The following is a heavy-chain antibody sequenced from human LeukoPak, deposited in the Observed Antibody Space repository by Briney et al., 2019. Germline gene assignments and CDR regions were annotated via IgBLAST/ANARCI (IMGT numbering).Heavy chain of an antibody. J-gene: IGHJ3*02. CDR1: GFTFSSYA. CDR2: IKQDGSEK. CDR3: ARDSSGYWVDAFDI. V-gene: IGHV3-7*01. D-gene: IGHD3-22*01. Sequence: GGSLRLSCAASGFTFSSYAMSWVRQAPGKGLEWVANIKQDGSEKYYVDSVKGRFTISRDNAKNSLYLQMNSLRAEDTAVYYCARDSSGYWVDAFDIWGQGTMVTVSS.